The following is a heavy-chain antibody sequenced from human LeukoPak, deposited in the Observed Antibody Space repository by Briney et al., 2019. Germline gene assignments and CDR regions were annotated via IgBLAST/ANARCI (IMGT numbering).Heavy chain of an antibody. CDR1: GFTFSSYA. V-gene: IGHV3-23*01. J-gene: IGHJ6*02. Sequence: GGSLRLSCAASGFTFSSYAMSWVRQDPGRGLEWVSAISGSGGNTYYADSVKGRFTISRDNSKNTLYLQMNSLRAEDTAVYYCAKDKGWGYSTYDFYGMDVWGQGTTVTVSS. CDR3: AKDKGWGYSTYDFYGMDV. D-gene: IGHD1-26*01. CDR2: ISGSGGNT.